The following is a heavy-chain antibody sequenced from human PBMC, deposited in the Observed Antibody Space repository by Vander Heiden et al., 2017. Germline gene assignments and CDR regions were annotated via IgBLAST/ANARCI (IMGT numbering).Heavy chain of an antibody. CDR3: AKYYYGSGSTAFDY. CDR1: GFTFTSYA. Sequence: EVQLLESGGGLVQPGGSLRLSCAASGFTFTSYAMSWVHQAPGKGVEWVSAISGGGETTYYADAVKGRFTISRDNSKNTLYLQMNSLRAEDTAVYYCAKYYYGSGSTAFDYWGQGTLVTVSS. CDR2: ISGGGETT. V-gene: IGHV3-23*01. J-gene: IGHJ4*02. D-gene: IGHD3-10*01.